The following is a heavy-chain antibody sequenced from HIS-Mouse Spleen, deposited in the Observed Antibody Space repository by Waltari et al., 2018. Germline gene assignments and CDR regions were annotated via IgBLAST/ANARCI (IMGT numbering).Heavy chain of an antibody. Sequence: QVQLQESGPGLVKPSETLSLTCTVSGGSISSYYWSWIRQPPGKGLEWIGYIYYSGSTMYLPSLQSGGTISVETSKNQFSLRLSSVTTADTAVYYCARHLETGTDDYWGQGTLVTVSS. D-gene: IGHD1-7*01. CDR1: GGSISSYY. V-gene: IGHV4-59*08. J-gene: IGHJ4*02. CDR2: IYYSGST. CDR3: ARHLETGTDDY.